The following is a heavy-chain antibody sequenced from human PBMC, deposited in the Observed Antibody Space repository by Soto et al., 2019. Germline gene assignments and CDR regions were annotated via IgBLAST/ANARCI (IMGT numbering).Heavy chain of an antibody. CDR2: VNPDGTIT. CDR3: SYDTFGDKEF. J-gene: IGHJ4*02. V-gene: IGHV3-74*01. Sequence: EVQLVESGGDLVQPGGSLRLSCAASGYTFSHYWMHWVRQAPGKGLVWVSRVNPDGTITTYAESVTRRFIISRDNAKNTLYLQMNSLGLEDTVIYYCSYDTFGDKEFWGQGNPVTVSS. CDR1: GYTFSHYW. D-gene: IGHD3-9*01.